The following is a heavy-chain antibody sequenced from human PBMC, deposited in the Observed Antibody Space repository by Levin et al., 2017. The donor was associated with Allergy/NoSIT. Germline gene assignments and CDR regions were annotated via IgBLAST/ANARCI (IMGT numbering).Heavy chain of an antibody. V-gene: IGHV3-48*03. J-gene: IGHJ6*03. CDR2: ISSSGSTI. CDR1: GFTFSSYE. Sequence: GGSLRLSCAASGFTFSSYEMNWVRQAPGKGLEWVSYISSSGSTIYYADSVKGRFTISRDNAKNSLYLQMNSLRAEDTAVYYCARVYYYYYYMDVWGKGTTVTVSS. CDR3: ARVYYYYYYMDV.